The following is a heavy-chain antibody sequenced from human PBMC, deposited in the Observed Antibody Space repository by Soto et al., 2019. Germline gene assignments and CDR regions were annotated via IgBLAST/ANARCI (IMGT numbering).Heavy chain of an antibody. Sequence: QVQLVQSGAEVKKPGASVKVSCKASGYTFASYAISWMRQAPGQGLEWMGWISAYNGNTNYAQKLQGRVTMTTDTSTRTAYMELRSLRSDATAVYYCARDPPPPVYWGQGTLVTVSS. CDR1: GYTFASYA. V-gene: IGHV1-18*01. CDR3: ARDPPPPVY. D-gene: IGHD2-2*01. CDR2: ISAYNGNT. J-gene: IGHJ4*02.